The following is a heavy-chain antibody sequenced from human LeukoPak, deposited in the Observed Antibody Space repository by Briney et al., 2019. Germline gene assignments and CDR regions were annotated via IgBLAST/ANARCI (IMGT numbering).Heavy chain of an antibody. V-gene: IGHV4-34*11. CDR1: GGSFSGYY. CDR2: IFYSGIT. J-gene: IGHJ5*02. Sequence: KPSETLSLTCAVYGGSFSGYYWSWIRQPPGKGLEWIGYIFYSGITNYNPSLKSRATISVDMSNNQFSLKLSSVTAADTAVYYCARGLFDAGSCYTAWGQGTLVTVSS. D-gene: IGHD2-15*01. CDR3: ARGLFDAGSCYTA.